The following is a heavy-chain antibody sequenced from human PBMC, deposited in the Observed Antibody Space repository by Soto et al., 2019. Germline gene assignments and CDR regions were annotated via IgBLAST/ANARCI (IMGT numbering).Heavy chain of an antibody. V-gene: IGHV3-48*01. J-gene: IGHJ4*02. CDR3: ARVWGLYCSSTSCYLDY. CDR1: GFTFSSYS. D-gene: IGHD2-2*01. Sequence: EVQLVESGGGLVQPGGSLRLSCAASGFTFSSYSMNWVRQAPGKGLEWVSYISSSSSTIYYAYSVKGRFTISRDNAKNSLYLQMNSLRAEDTAVYYCARVWGLYCSSTSCYLDYWGQGTLVTVSS. CDR2: ISSSSSTI.